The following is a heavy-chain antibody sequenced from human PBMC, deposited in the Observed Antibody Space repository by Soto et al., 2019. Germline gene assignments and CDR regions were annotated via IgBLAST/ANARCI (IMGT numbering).Heavy chain of an antibody. CDR2: ISAYNGNT. D-gene: IGHD3-22*01. V-gene: IGHV1-18*01. CDR3: AREQYYYDSSGYPWFDP. J-gene: IGHJ5*02. CDR1: GYTFTSYG. Sequence: ASVKVSCKASGYTFTSYGISWVRQAPGQGLEWMGWISAYNGNTNYAQKLQGRVTMTTDTSTSTAYMELRSLRSDDTAVYYCAREQYYYDSSGYPWFDPWGQGTLVTVSS.